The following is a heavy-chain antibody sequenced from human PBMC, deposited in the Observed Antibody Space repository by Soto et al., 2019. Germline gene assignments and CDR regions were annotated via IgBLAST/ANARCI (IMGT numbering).Heavy chain of an antibody. CDR1: GFTFSNYA. CDR3: AKARPSGGYYYVEAFDI. D-gene: IGHD3-22*01. J-gene: IGHJ3*02. Sequence: EVQLLESGGSLIQPGGSLRLSCSASGFTFSNYAMSWVRQAAGKGLEWVSAISASGSSPYYAGSVQGRFTISRDNSKNMFYLQMKSLRSEDTAIYYCAKARPSGGYYYVEAFDIWGQGTMVTVSS. V-gene: IGHV3-23*01. CDR2: ISASGSSP.